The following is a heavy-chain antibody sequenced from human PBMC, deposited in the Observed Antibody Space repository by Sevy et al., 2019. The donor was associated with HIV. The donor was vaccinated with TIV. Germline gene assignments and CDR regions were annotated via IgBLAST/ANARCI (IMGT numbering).Heavy chain of an antibody. J-gene: IGHJ4*02. CDR3: ARNGTTLFDY. CDR1: GFTFSNYW. CDR2: INSDGSST. Sequence: GGSLRLSCAGSGFTFSNYWMHWVRQAPGKGLVWVSLINSDGSSTSYADSVKGRFTISRDNAKNTLYLQMNSLRAEDTAVYYCARNGTTLFDYWGQGTLVTVSS. D-gene: IGHD1-1*01. V-gene: IGHV3-74*01.